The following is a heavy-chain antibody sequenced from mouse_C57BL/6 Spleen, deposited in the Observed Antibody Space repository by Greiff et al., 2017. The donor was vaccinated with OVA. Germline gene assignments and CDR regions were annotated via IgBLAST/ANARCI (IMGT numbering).Heavy chain of an antibody. CDR2: ISYSGST. V-gene: IGHV3-8*01. J-gene: IGHJ1*03. D-gene: IGHD2-4*01. CDR1: GYSITSDY. Sequence: EVKLMESGPGLAKPSQTLSLTCSVTGYSITSDYWNWIRKFPGNKLEYMGYISYSGSTYYNPSLKSRISITRNTSKKQYYLQLNSVTTEDTATYYCARYNYEHWYFDVWGTGTTVTVSS. CDR3: ARYNYEHWYFDV.